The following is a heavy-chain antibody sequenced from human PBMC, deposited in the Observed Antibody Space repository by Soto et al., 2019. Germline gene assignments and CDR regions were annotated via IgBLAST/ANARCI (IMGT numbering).Heavy chain of an antibody. D-gene: IGHD6-19*01. V-gene: IGHV3-48*03. CDR3: ARTRYSSGWPWPDAFDI. Sequence: EVQLVESGGGLVQPGGSLRLSCAASGFTFSSYEMNWVRQAPGKGLEWVSYISSSGSTIYYADSVKGRFTISRDNAKNSLYLQMNSLRAEDTAVYYCARTRYSSGWPWPDAFDIWGQGTMVTVSS. CDR1: GFTFSSYE. J-gene: IGHJ3*02. CDR2: ISSSGSTI.